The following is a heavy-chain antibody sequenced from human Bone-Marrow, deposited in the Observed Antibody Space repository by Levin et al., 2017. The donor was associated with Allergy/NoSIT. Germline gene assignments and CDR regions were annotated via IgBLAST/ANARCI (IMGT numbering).Heavy chain of an antibody. D-gene: IGHD2-2*01. J-gene: IGHJ4*02. Sequence: LSLTCAASGFTFSNAWMSWVRQAPGKGLEWVGRIKSKTDGGTTDYAAPVKGRFTISRDDSKNTLYLQMNSLKTEDTAVYYCTTVPIVVVPAAEGIAGPDYWGQGTLVTVSS. CDR3: TTVPIVVVPAAEGIAGPDY. V-gene: IGHV3-15*01. CDR2: IKSKTDGGTT. CDR1: GFTFSNAW.